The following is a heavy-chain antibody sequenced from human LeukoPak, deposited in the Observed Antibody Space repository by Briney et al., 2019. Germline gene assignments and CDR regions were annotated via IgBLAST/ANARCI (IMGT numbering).Heavy chain of an antibody. J-gene: IGHJ3*02. Sequence: GASVKVSCKASGYTFTSYDINWVRQATGQGLEWMGWMNPNSGNTGYAQKFQGRVTITRNTSISTAYMELSSLRSEDTAVYYCARGYVSYYYDSSGYQDAFDIWGQGTMVTISS. D-gene: IGHD3-22*01. CDR2: MNPNSGNT. CDR1: GYTFTSYD. CDR3: ARGYVSYYYDSSGYQDAFDI. V-gene: IGHV1-8*03.